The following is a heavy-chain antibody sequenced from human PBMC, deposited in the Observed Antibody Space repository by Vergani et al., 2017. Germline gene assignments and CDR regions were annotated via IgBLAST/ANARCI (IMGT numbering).Heavy chain of an antibody. D-gene: IGHD5-12*01. CDR1: GFTFNHYA. J-gene: IGHJ6*02. V-gene: IGHV3-23*01. Sequence: EVQLLESGGDLVQPGGSLRLSCAASGFTFNHYAMNWVRQAPGKGLEWVSGISGSVGSTYYAGSVKGRFTISRDSSKNTLYLQMNSLSAGDTAVYYCAKANPRNSGYDYLYYYHAMDVGGQGNTVTVSS. CDR3: AKANPRNSGYDYLYYYHAMDV. CDR2: ISGSVGST.